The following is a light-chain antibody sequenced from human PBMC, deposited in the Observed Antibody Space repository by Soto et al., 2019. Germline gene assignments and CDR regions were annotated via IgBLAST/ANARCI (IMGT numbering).Light chain of an antibody. J-gene: IGKJ1*01. Sequence: DIVLTQSPVSLPVTPGEPASISCRSSQSLIQRSGYHYLDWYLQKPGQSPQLLIYLGSNRATGVPDRFSVSGACTDFTLNISRLEADDVGVYYCLHALQRSPAFGQGTTVALK. V-gene: IGKV2-28*01. CDR2: LGS. CDR1: QSLIQRSGYHY. CDR3: LHALQRSPA.